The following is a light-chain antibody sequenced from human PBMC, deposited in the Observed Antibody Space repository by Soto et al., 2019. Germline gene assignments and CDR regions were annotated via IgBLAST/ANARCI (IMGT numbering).Light chain of an antibody. CDR1: QSIASSY. Sequence: EIVLTQSPGTLSLSPGQRATLSCRASQSIASSYLAWYQQKPGQPPRLLLYRTFNRATGIPARFGGSGSGTDFTLTINSLEPEDFAVYYCQQRSNWPGTFGPGTKVDIK. CDR2: RTF. V-gene: IGKV3-11*01. CDR3: QQRSNWPGT. J-gene: IGKJ3*01.